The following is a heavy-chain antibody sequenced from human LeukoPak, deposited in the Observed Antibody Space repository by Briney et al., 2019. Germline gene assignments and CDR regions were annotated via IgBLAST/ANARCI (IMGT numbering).Heavy chain of an antibody. CDR1: GFSFSSYW. CDR3: ARGGWRGLDGYFDL. J-gene: IGHJ2*01. CDR2: IKPDGSEE. D-gene: IGHD6-19*01. V-gene: IGHV3-7*01. Sequence: GGSLRLSCAASGFSFSSYWMTWVRQAPGKGLEWVANIKPDGSEEYYVDSVKGRFSISRDNAKNTLYLQMNSLRAEDMAVYYCARGGWRGLDGYFDLWGRGTLVTVSS.